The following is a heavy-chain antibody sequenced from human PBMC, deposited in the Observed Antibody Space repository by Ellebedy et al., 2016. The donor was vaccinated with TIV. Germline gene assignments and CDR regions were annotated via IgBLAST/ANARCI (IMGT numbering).Heavy chain of an antibody. V-gene: IGHV3-23*01. CDR1: GFTFSSYA. J-gene: IGHJ4*02. CDR3: ANYGYNFYFDY. Sequence: GGSLRLXCAASGFTFSSYAMSWVRQAPGKGLEWVSAISGSGGSTYYADSVKGRFTISRDNSKNTLYLQMNSLRAEDTAVYYCANYGYNFYFDYWGQGTLVTVSS. CDR2: ISGSGGST. D-gene: IGHD5-24*01.